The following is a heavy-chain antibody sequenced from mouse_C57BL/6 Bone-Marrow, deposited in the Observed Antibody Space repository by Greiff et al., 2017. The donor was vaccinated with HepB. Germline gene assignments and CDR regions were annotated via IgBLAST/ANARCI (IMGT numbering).Heavy chain of an antibody. D-gene: IGHD2-12*01. V-gene: IGHV1-81*01. CDR2: IYPRSGNT. J-gene: IGHJ3*01. Sequence: QVQLQHSGAELARPGASVKLSCKASGYTFTSYGISWVKQRTGQGLEWIGEIYPRSGNTYYNEKFKGKATLTADKSSSTAYMELRSLTSEDSAVYFCARSGDYSRFAYWGQGTLVTVSA. CDR3: ARSGDYSRFAY. CDR1: GYTFTSYG.